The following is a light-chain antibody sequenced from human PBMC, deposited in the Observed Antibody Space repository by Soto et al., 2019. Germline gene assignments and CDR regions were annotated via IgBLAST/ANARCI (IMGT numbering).Light chain of an antibody. CDR2: GNS. J-gene: IGLJ1*01. Sequence: QSVLTQPPSVSGAPGQRVTISCTGSSSNIGAGYDVHWYQQLPGTAPKLLIFGNSNRPSGVPDRFSGSKSGTSASLAITGLQAEDEADYYCQSYESSSLSGDVFGTGTKVTVL. CDR3: QSYESSSLSGDV. CDR1: SSNIGAGYD. V-gene: IGLV1-40*01.